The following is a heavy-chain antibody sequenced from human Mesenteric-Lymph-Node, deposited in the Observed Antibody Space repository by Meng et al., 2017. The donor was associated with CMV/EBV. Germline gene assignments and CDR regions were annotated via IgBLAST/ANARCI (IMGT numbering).Heavy chain of an antibody. D-gene: IGHD5-24*01. CDR2: IYYSGSA. V-gene: IGHV4-39*01. CDR3: ARLATTMTSYDC. J-gene: IGHJ4*02. CDR1: GGSISSSDYY. Sequence: TGSGGSISSSDYYWGWIRQPPGKGLEWIGTIYYSGSAYYNPSLKSRVTIFVDTSKNQFSLNLRSVTAADTAVYYCARLATTMTSYDCWGQGTLVTVSS.